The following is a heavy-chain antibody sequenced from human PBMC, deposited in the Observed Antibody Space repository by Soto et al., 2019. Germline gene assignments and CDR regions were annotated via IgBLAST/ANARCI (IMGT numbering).Heavy chain of an antibody. CDR2: ISSSGSTI. CDR3: VRLRWGYGSGSYRAYYYYMDV. D-gene: IGHD3-10*01. J-gene: IGHJ6*03. CDR1: GFTFSDYY. V-gene: IGHV3-11*01. Sequence: GGSLRLSCAASGFTFSDYYMSWIRQAPGKGLEWVSYISSSGSTIYYADSVKGRFTISRDNAKNSLYLQMNSLRAEDTAVYYCVRLRWGYGSGSYRAYYYYMDVWGKGTTVTVSS.